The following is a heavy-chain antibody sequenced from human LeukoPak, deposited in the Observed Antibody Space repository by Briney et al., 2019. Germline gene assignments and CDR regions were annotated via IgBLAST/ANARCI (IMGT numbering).Heavy chain of an antibody. CDR3: ARGMSSYDSSGLYDAFDV. V-gene: IGHV3-23*01. CDR1: GFTFSTYA. Sequence: PGGSLRLSCGGSGFTFSTYAMTWVRQAPGKGLEWVSTINGSGGGTYHADSVKGRFTISRDNSKNTMYLQMHSLRAEDTAVYYCARGMSSYDSSGLYDAFDVWGQGIMVTVSS. J-gene: IGHJ3*01. CDR2: INGSGGGT. D-gene: IGHD3-22*01.